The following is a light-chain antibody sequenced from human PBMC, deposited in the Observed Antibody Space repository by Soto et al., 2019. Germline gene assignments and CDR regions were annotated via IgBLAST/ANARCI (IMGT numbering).Light chain of an antibody. V-gene: IGKV3-20*01. CDR2: GAS. J-gene: IGKJ3*01. CDR1: QSVSSSY. Sequence: EIVLTQSPATLSLSPGERATLSCRASQSVSSSYLAWYQQKPGQPPRLLIYGASRRATGIPDRFSGSGSGTDFTLTISRLEPEDFAVYYCQQYGSSPTFGPGTKVDVK. CDR3: QQYGSSPT.